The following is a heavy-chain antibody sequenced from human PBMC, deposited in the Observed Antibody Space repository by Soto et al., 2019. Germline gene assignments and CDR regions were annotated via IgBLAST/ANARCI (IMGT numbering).Heavy chain of an antibody. Sequence: EVQLVESGGGLEQPGRSLRLSCAASGFTFGEYALSWVRQAPGKGLEWVAFIRTKTLGETTEYAASVRGRFTISRDTSENTLYLQMNSLRAEDTAVYYCARGLYDSGSFYFDFWGQGTLVTVSS. J-gene: IGHJ4*02. V-gene: IGHV3-49*04. CDR1: GFTFGEYA. CDR3: ARGLYDSGSFYFDF. CDR2: IRTKTLGETT. D-gene: IGHD3-10*01.